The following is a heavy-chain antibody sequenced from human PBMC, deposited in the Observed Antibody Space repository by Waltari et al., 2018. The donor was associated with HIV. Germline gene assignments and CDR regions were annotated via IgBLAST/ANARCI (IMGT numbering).Heavy chain of an antibody. V-gene: IGHV1-3*01. J-gene: IGHJ4*02. CDR2: INAGNGNR. Sequence: QVQLVQSGAEVKKPGASVKVSCKASGYTFTSYAMHWVRQAPGQRLEWMGCINAGNGNRKYSQKFHGRCTITRYTSASTAYMELSSLRSEDTAVYYCARGTVRGVIAPFDYWGQGTLVTVSS. CDR3: ARGTVRGVIAPFDY. D-gene: IGHD3-10*01. CDR1: GYTFTSYA.